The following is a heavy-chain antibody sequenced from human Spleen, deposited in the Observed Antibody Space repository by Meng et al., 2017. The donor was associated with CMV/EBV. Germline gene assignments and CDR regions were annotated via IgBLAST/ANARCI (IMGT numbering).Heavy chain of an antibody. CDR3: ARDSSDSVAFDI. Sequence: GSLRLSCTVSGYSISSGYYWGWIRQPPGKGLEWIGSIYHSGSTYYNPSLKSRVTISVDTSKKQFSLKLTSVTAADSAVYYCARDSSDSVAFDIWGQGTMVTVSS. V-gene: IGHV4-38-2*02. J-gene: IGHJ3*02. CDR1: GYSISSGYY. CDR2: IYHSGST. D-gene: IGHD3-22*01.